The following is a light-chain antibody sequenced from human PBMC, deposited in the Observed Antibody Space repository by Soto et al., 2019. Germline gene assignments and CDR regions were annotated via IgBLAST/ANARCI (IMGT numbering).Light chain of an antibody. V-gene: IGKV4-1*01. J-gene: IGKJ1*01. Sequence: IVMSQSPDSLALSLGERATINCKSSQIFLTRSNNKNYLAWYQQKSGQSPKPLIYWASTRESGVPDRFSASGSGTDFTLTISSLQAEDVAVYYCQHYYSTPPAFGQGTKV. CDR1: QIFLTRSNNKNY. CDR2: WAS. CDR3: QHYYSTPPA.